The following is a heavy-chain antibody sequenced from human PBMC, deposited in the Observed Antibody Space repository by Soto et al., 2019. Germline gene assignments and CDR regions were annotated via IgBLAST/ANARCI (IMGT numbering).Heavy chain of an antibody. CDR2: ISYSGST. CDR1: GGSISSGGYY. V-gene: IGHV4-31*03. J-gene: IGHJ4*01. CDR3: ARGVLH. D-gene: IGHD3-3*01. Sequence: QVQLQESGPGLVQPSQTLSLTCTVSGGSISSGGYYWSWIRQHPGTGLGWIGHISYSGSTYYNTSLTSRVTISVDTSRNQFTLIVNSVTAADTAVYYCARGVLHWGQGTLVTVSS.